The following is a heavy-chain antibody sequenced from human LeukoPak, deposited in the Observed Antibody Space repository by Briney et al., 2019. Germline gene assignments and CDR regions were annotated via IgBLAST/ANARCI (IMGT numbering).Heavy chain of an antibody. CDR3: AKDSLRGIDY. Sequence: GGSLRLSCAASGFTFSSYGMHWVRQAPGKGLEWVAVISYDGSNKYYADSVKGRFTISRDNSKNTLYLQMNSLRAEDTAVYYCAKDSLRGIDYWGQGTLVTVSS. CDR1: GFTFSSYG. CDR2: ISYDGSNK. D-gene: IGHD6-25*01. J-gene: IGHJ4*02. V-gene: IGHV3-30*18.